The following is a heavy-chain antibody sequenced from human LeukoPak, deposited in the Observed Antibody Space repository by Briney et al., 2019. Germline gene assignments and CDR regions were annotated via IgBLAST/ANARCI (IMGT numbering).Heavy chain of an antibody. CDR2: TYYRSKWNN. CDR1: GDSVSSNSAA. CDR3: ARSRGAIVDY. Sequence: SPTLSLTCAISGDSVSSNSAAWNWIRQSPSRGLEWLGRTYYRSKWNNDYALSVKSRIAVNQDTSKNQFSLQLNSVAPEDTAMYYCARSRGAIVDYWGQGTLVTVSS. J-gene: IGHJ4*02. V-gene: IGHV6-1*01.